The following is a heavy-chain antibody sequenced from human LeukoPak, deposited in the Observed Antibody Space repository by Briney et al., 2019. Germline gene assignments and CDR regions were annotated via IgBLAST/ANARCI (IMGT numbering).Heavy chain of an antibody. Sequence: PSETLSLTCAVYGGSFSGYYWSWIRQPPGKGLEWIGEINHSGSTNYNPSLKSRVTISVDTSKNQFSLKLSSVTAADTAVYYCARGGRNCSSTSCYKPIRFLEWFSTENNWFDPWGQGTLVTVSS. CDR1: GGSFSGYY. V-gene: IGHV4-34*01. CDR3: ARGGRNCSSTSCYKPIRFLEWFSTENNWFDP. J-gene: IGHJ5*02. D-gene: IGHD2-2*02. CDR2: INHSGST.